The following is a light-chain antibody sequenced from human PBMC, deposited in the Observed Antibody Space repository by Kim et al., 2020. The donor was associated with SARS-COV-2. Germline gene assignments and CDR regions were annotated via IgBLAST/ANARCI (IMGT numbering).Light chain of an antibody. CDR2: GKN. Sequence: VALGQTGRITCQGDSIRRYYATWYQQKPGQAPIVVIYGKNNRRSGIPDRFSGASSGDTASLTITGTQAGDEADYYCNSRGSNDNVLFGGGTKLTVL. CDR1: SIRRYY. CDR3: NSRGSNDNVL. J-gene: IGLJ2*01. V-gene: IGLV3-19*01.